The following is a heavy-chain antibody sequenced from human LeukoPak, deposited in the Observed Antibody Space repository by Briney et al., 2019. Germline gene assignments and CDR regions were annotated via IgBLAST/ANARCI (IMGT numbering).Heavy chain of an antibody. CDR3: AKGEGGSCSSSSCSTYFDY. V-gene: IGHV3-23*01. Sequence: TGGSLRLSCAASGFTFSSYAMNWDRQAPGKGLEWVSAISGGGGSTYNADSVKGRFIISRDNSKNTLYLQMNSLRAEDTAVYYCAKGEGGSCSSSSCSTYFDYWGQGTLVTVSS. CDR2: ISGGGGST. CDR1: GFTFSSYA. D-gene: IGHD2-15*01. J-gene: IGHJ4*02.